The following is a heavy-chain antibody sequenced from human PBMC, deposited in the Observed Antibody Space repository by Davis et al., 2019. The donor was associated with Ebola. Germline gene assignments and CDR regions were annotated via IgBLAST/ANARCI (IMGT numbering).Heavy chain of an antibody. CDR2: MNPKTGNT. CDR3: VRYPPSNWNEFDY. Sequence: ASVKVSCKASGYTFTTYDINWVRQATGQGLEWMGWMNPKTGNTGYAQKFQGRVTMTRDTSITTAYMELSSLTSEDTAVYYCVRYPPSNWNEFDYWGQGTLVTVSS. J-gene: IGHJ4*02. CDR1: GYTFTTYD. V-gene: IGHV1-8*01. D-gene: IGHD1-20*01.